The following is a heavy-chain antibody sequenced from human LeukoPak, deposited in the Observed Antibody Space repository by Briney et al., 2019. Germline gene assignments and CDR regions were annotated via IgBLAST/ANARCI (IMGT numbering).Heavy chain of an antibody. CDR1: GGSGGSISSSNY. Sequence: SETLSLTCAVSGGSGGSISSSNYWSWVRQPPGKGLEWIGEIYHSGSTNYNPSLKSRVTISVDKSKNQFSLKLSSVTAADTAVYYCTGDRGIAAAAPIDYWGQGTLVTVSS. J-gene: IGHJ4*02. CDR2: IYHSGST. CDR3: TGDRGIAAAAPIDY. D-gene: IGHD6-13*01. V-gene: IGHV4-4*02.